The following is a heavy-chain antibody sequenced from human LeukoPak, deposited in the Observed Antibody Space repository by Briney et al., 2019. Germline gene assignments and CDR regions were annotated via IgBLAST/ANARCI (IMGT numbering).Heavy chain of an antibody. D-gene: IGHD2/OR15-2a*01. Sequence: GGSLRLSCAASGFTFSNAWMSWVRQAPGKGLEWVGRIISKVDGGTADYAAPVKGRFTISRDDSKNTVYLQMNSLKTEDTAVYYCTASGGTTTRFVDYWGQGNLVSVSS. CDR3: TASGGTTTRFVDY. J-gene: IGHJ4*02. CDR2: IISKVDGGTA. V-gene: IGHV3-15*01. CDR1: GFTFSNAW.